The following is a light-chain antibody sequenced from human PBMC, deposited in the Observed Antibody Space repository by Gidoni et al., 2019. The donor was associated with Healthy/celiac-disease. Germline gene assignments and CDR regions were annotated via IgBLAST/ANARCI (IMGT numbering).Light chain of an antibody. CDR3: AAWDDSLNAYWV. CDR1: SSNIGSNT. Sequence: QSVLTQPPSASGTPGQRVTISCSGSSSNIGSNTVNWYQQLPGTAPKLLIYSNNQRPSGVPGRFSGSKAGTSASLAISGLQSEDEADYYCAAWDDSLNAYWVFGGGTKLTVL. J-gene: IGLJ3*02. V-gene: IGLV1-44*01. CDR2: SNN.